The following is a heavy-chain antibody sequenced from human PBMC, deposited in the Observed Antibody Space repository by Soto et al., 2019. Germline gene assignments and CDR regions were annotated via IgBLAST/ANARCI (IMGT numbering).Heavy chain of an antibody. V-gene: IGHV3-74*01. J-gene: IGHJ6*02. CDR3: ARGGYCSGGTCYSSDYGLDV. D-gene: IGHD2-15*01. Sequence: GECRRRSCVASGCSFSSYWMHWVRQAPGKGLVWVSRINSDGSSTSYADSVKGRFTISRDNAKNTLYLQMNTLRAEDTAVYYCARGGYCSGGTCYSSDYGLDVWGQGTTVTVSS. CDR1: GCSFSSYW. CDR2: INSDGSST.